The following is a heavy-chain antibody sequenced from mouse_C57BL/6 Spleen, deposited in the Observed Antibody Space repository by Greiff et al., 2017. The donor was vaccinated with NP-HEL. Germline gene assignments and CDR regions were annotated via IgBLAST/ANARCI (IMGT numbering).Heavy chain of an antibody. J-gene: IGHJ3*01. CDR3: TEARGRFAY. CDR1: GFNIKDDY. Sequence: EVQLQQSGAELVRPGASVKLSCTASGFNIKDDYMHWVKQRPEQGLEWIGWIDPENGDTEYASKFQGKATITADTSSNTAYLQLSSLTSEDTAVYSCTEARGRFAYWGQGTLVTVSA. V-gene: IGHV14-4*01. CDR2: IDPENGDT.